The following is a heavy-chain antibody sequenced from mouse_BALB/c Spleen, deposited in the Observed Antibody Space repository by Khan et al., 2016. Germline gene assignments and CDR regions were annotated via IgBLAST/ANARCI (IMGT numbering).Heavy chain of an antibody. CDR2: IDPANGNT. Sequence: VQLQQSGAELVKPGASVKLSCTASGFNIKDTYMHWVKQRPEQGLEWIGRIDPANGNTKYDPKFQGKATITADTASTTAYLQLSSLTSEDPADYYCARGYYGSSHVDYWGQGTTLTVSS. J-gene: IGHJ2*01. CDR1: GFNIKDTY. D-gene: IGHD1-1*01. CDR3: ARGYYGSSHVDY. V-gene: IGHV14-3*02.